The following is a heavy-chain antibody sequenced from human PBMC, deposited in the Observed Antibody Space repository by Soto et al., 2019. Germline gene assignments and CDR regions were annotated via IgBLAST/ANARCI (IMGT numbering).Heavy chain of an antibody. J-gene: IGHJ4*02. D-gene: IGHD6-19*01. Sequence: QVQLVQSGAEVKKPGSSVKVSCKASGGTFSSYAISWVRQAPGQGLEWMGGIIPIFGTANYAQKFQGRVTITADESTSTAYMELSSLRSEDTAVYYCARLSTGESSGCYDDRGQFAYWGQGTLVTVSS. CDR3: ARLSTGESSGCYDDRGQFAY. CDR2: IIPIFGTA. V-gene: IGHV1-69*01. CDR1: GGTFSSYA.